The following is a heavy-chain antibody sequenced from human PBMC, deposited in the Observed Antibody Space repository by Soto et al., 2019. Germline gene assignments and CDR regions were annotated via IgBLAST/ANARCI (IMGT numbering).Heavy chain of an antibody. J-gene: IGHJ6*02. CDR3: ARSLLDEYSSSWRSAYYGMDV. Sequence: QVQLVQSGAEVKKPGASVKVSCKASGFTFSAYYIYWVRQAPGQGLEWIGWINPNSGGTNNAQKFQGRVNMTRDTSTSTVYMELSALIPDDTAVYYCARSLLDEYSSSWRSAYYGMDVWGQGTTVTVSS. CDR1: GFTFSAYY. D-gene: IGHD6-13*01. CDR2: INPNSGGT. V-gene: IGHV1-2*02.